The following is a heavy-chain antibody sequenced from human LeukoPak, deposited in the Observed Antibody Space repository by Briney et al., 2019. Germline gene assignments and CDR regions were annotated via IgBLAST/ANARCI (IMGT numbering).Heavy chain of an antibody. V-gene: IGHV3-7*01. Sequence: GGSLRLSCAASGFTFSSYWMSWVRQAPGKGLEWVANIKQDGSEKYCVDSVKGRFTISRDNAKNSLYLQMNSLRAEDTAAYYCARGHTMTTVTTGEPGNWFDPWGQGTLVTVSS. J-gene: IGHJ5*02. CDR3: ARGHTMTTVTTGEPGNWFDP. D-gene: IGHD4-11*01. CDR1: GFTFSSYW. CDR2: IKQDGSEK.